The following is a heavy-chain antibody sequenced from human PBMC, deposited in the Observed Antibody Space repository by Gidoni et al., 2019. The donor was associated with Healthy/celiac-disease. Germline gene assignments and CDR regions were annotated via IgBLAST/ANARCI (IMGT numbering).Heavy chain of an antibody. D-gene: IGHD2-15*01. J-gene: IGHJ5*02. CDR1: GFTFSSYD. CDR2: IGTDGDT. Sequence: EVQLVESGVDLVPSVGSLSLPCAAPGFTFSSYDMHCVPQATGKGLEWVSAIGTDGDTYYPGYVKGRFTISRENAKNSLYLQMNSLRAGDTAVYYCARAVRREGCSGGSCYPGANWFDPWGQGTLVTVSS. CDR3: ARAVRREGCSGGSCYPGANWFDP. V-gene: IGHV3-13*04.